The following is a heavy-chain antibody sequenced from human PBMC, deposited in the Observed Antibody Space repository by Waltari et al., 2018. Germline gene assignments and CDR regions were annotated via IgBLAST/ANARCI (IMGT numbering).Heavy chain of an antibody. Sequence: EVQLVESGVGLAQPGGSLRLSCAASGLILRTYRMTWVRQASGKGPEWVANIKQDGSEKYYMDSVKGRFTISRDNAKNSLYLQMNNLRVEDTAVYYCTRGGRDSSWYWRDWGQGTLVTVSS. V-gene: IGHV3-7*01. CDR1: GLILRTYR. D-gene: IGHD6-13*01. CDR2: IKQDGSEK. J-gene: IGHJ4*02. CDR3: TRGGRDSSWYWRD.